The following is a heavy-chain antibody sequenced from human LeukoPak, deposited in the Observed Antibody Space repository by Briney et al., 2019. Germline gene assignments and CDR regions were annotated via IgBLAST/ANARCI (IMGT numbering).Heavy chain of an antibody. V-gene: IGHV3-15*01. CDR1: GFNYSSYT. CDR2: IKSKTDGGTT. Sequence: SGGSLRLSCAASGFNYSSYTMNWVRQAPGKGLEWVGRIKSKTDGGTTDYAAPVKGRFTISRDDSKNTLYLQMNSLKTGDTAVYYCTTDPFDAFDIWGQGTMVTVSS. J-gene: IGHJ3*02. CDR3: TTDPFDAFDI.